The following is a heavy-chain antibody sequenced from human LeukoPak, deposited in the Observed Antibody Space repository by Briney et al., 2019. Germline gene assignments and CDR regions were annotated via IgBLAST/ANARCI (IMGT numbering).Heavy chain of an antibody. CDR1: GFTFSSYA. V-gene: IGHV3-7*01. D-gene: IGHD4-17*01. Sequence: GGSLRLSCAASGFTFSSYAMSWVRQAPGKGLEWVANIKQDGSEKYYVDSVKGRFIISRDNAKNSLYLQMNSLRAEDSAMYYCAREDYRDYNYWGKGTLVTVSS. CDR3: AREDYRDYNY. CDR2: IKQDGSEK. J-gene: IGHJ4*02.